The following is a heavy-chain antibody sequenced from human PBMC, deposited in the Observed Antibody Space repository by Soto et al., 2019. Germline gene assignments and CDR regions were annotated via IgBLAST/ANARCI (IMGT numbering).Heavy chain of an antibody. CDR1: GFTFSSYA. V-gene: IGHV3-23*01. Sequence: GSLRLSCAASGFTFSSYAMSWVRQAPGKGLERVSVISGSGGSTYYADSVKGRFTISRDNSKNTLYLQMNSLRAEDTAVYYCAKRGSGSYYDYWGQGTLVTVSS. J-gene: IGHJ4*02. D-gene: IGHD3-10*01. CDR2: ISGSGGST. CDR3: AKRGSGSYYDY.